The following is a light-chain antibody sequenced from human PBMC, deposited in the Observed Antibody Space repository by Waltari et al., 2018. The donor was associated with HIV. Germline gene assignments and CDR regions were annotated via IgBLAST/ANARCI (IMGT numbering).Light chain of an antibody. Sequence: IVLTQSPVILSLSPGDRATLFCRASQYVTNKYLAWYQHRPGQAPRLLIYGASTRATGIPDRFSGSGSGTDFTLTISRLEPEDFAVYFCQQYGSSPPYTFGQGTKLEIK. V-gene: IGKV3-20*01. J-gene: IGKJ2*01. CDR3: QQYGSSPPYT. CDR2: GAS. CDR1: QYVTNKY.